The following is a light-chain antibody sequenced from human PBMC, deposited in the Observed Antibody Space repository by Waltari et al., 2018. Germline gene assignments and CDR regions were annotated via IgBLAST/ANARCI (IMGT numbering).Light chain of an antibody. Sequence: ETVMTQSPRTLSVSPGDKLTLSCRASQSVSSDLAWYQQKPGQTPRLLIYGASTGVTAIPARFSGSGSGTEFTLTISSLQPEDFAVYYCQQYSNWPLTFGGGTKVEVK. J-gene: IGKJ4*01. CDR1: QSVSSD. CDR3: QQYSNWPLT. V-gene: IGKV3-15*01. CDR2: GAS.